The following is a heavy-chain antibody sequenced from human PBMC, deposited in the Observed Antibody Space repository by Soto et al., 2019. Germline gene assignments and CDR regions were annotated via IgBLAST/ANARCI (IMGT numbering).Heavy chain of an antibody. CDR3: ARAPGPDYYESSGYYQPADY. CDR1: GFTFSDYY. CDR2: ISSSSSYT. V-gene: IGHV3-11*05. Sequence: GGSLRLSCAASGFTFSDYYMSWIRQAPGKGLEWVSYISSSSSYTNYADPVKGRFTISRNNAKNLPYLQMNTLRAEDTAGYSCARAPGPDYYESSGYYQPADYWGQGTLVTVSS. J-gene: IGHJ4*02. D-gene: IGHD3-22*01.